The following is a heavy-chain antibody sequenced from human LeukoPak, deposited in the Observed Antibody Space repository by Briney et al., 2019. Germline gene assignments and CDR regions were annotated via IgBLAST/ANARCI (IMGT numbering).Heavy chain of an antibody. J-gene: IGHJ3*02. Sequence: SETLSLTCAVYGGSFSGYYWSWIRQPPGKGLEWIGEINHSGSTNYNPSLKSRVTISVDTSGNQLSLKLSSVTAADTAVYYCASGYCGGACQLGGVDMWGQGTMVTVSS. CDR3: ASGYCGGACQLGGVDM. V-gene: IGHV4-34*01. CDR1: GGSFSGYY. D-gene: IGHD2-21*02. CDR2: INHSGST.